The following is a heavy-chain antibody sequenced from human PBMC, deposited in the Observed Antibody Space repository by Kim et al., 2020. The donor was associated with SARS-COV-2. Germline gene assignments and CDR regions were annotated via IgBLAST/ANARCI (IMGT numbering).Heavy chain of an antibody. CDR3: ARDGEGHYSSPFEY. V-gene: IGHV4-61*01. CDR2: IYYSGST. CDR1: GGSVYSGSYY. Sequence: SETLSLTCSVSGGSVYSGSYYWSWVRQAPGKGLEWIGHIYYSGSTNYNPYFKSRVTISVDRSKNQFSLNLRSVTAADTAMYYCARDGEGHYSSPFEYWGQGTLVTVSS. D-gene: IGHD6-13*01. J-gene: IGHJ4*02.